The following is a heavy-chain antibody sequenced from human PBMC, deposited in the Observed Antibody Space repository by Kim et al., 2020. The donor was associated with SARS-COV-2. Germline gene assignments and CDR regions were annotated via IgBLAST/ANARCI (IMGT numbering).Heavy chain of an antibody. J-gene: IGHJ3*01. V-gene: IGHV3-30*03. CDR2: VSYDGVNQ. CDR1: GFIFSSHG. Sequence: GGSLRLSCVGSGFIFSSHGIHWVRQAPGKGLDWVTLVSYDGVNQYYADSVKGRFTISRDNSKNTVYLQMNRLRTEDSGVYYCTTGSVEARTIDLWGHGTMVTVSS. CDR3: TTGSVEARTIDL. D-gene: IGHD6-19*01.